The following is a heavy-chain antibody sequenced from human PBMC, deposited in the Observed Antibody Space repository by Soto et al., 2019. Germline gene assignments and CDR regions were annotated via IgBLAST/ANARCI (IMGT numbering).Heavy chain of an antibody. CDR1: GGSISSYY. Sequence: SETLSLTCTVSGGSISSYYWSWIRQPPGKGLEWIGYIYYSGSTNYNPSLKSRVTISVDTSKNQFSLKLSSVTAADTAVYYCARNRVTNYYYYYMDVWGKGTTVTVSS. CDR3: ARNRVTNYYYYYMDV. CDR2: IYYSGST. D-gene: IGHD4-4*01. J-gene: IGHJ6*03. V-gene: IGHV4-59*01.